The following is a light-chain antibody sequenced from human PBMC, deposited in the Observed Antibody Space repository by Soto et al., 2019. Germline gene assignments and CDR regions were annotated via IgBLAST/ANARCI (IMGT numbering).Light chain of an antibody. Sequence: QSALTQPPSASGSPGQSVTISCTGTSSDVGGYNYVSWYQQHPGKAHKLMIYEVSTRPSGVPDRFSGSKSGNTASLTVSGLQAEDEADYYCTSYAGSNNFVVFGGGTKLTVL. V-gene: IGLV2-8*01. CDR1: SSDVGGYNY. CDR2: EVS. J-gene: IGLJ2*01. CDR3: TSYAGSNNFVV.